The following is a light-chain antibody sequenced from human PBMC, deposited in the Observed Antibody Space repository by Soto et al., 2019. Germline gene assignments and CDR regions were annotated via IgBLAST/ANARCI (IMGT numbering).Light chain of an antibody. J-gene: IGLJ2*01. V-gene: IGLV2-8*01. CDR3: SSYTSSSTQV. CDR1: SSDVGAYNY. Sequence: QSVLTQPPSASGSPGQSVTISCTGTSSDVGAYNYVSWYQQHPGKAPKLMIYDVSKRPSGVPYRFSGSKSGNAASLTVSGLQGEDEADYYCSSYTSSSTQVFGGGTKLTVL. CDR2: DVS.